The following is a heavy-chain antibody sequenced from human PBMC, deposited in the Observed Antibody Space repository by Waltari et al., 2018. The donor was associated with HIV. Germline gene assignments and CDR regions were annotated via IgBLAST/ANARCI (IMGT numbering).Heavy chain of an antibody. CDR2: ISWNGGVT. CDR1: GFHFDDHA. J-gene: IGHJ4*02. V-gene: IGHV3-9*01. D-gene: IGHD2-15*01. Sequence: EVQLLESGGALVQPGRSLRLSCIVSGFHFDDHAMHWVRQAPGKGLEWVSGISWNGGVTVFADSVKGRFTISRDNAQNSLFLQMDNLRKDDAAFYYCARDRGVTATGFFDYWGQGTLVTVSS. CDR3: ARDRGVTATGFFDY.